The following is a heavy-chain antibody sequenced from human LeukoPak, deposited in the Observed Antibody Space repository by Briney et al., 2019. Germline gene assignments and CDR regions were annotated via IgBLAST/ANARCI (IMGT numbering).Heavy chain of an antibody. Sequence: PSETLSLTCTVSGGSLSNYYWSWIRQTPGKGLEWIGYIYYTGSTNYNPSLKSRVTMSVDTSKNQFSLKLSSVTAAVTAVYYCAREDSSGWTVRTYYYMDVWGKGTTVTISS. CDR2: IYYTGST. CDR1: GGSLSNYY. D-gene: IGHD6-19*01. V-gene: IGHV4-59*12. J-gene: IGHJ6*03. CDR3: AREDSSGWTVRTYYYMDV.